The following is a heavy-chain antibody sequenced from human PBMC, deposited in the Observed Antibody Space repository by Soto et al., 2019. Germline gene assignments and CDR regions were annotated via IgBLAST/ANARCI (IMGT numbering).Heavy chain of an antibody. V-gene: IGHV4-30-2*01. CDR2: IYHSGST. CDR3: ARVGYSGYDIRGTYYFDY. J-gene: IGHJ4*02. Sequence: PSETLSLTCAVSGGSISSGGYSWSWIRQPPGKGLEWIGYIYHSGSTYYNPSLKSRVTISVDRSKNQFSLKLSSVTAADTAVYYCARVGYSGYDIRGTYYFDYWGQGTLVTVSS. CDR1: GGSISSGGYS. D-gene: IGHD5-12*01.